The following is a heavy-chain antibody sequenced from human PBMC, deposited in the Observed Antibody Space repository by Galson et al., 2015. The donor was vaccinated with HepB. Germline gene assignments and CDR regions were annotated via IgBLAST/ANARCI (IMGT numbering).Heavy chain of an antibody. CDR1: GGTFSRYA. J-gene: IGHJ4*02. CDR3: ARVSAPYYYDSSGDDY. D-gene: IGHD3-22*01. Sequence: SVKVSCKASGGTFSRYAISWVRQAPGQGLEWMGGIIPIFGTANYAQKFQGRVTITADKSTSTAYMELSSLRSEDTAVYYCARVSAPYYYDSSGDDYWGQGTLVTVSS. V-gene: IGHV1-69*06. CDR2: IIPIFGTA.